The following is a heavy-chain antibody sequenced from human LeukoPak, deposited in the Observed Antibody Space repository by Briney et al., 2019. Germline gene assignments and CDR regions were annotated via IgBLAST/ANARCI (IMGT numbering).Heavy chain of an antibody. CDR2: ISYDGSNK. J-gene: IGHJ4*02. CDR1: GFTFSSYG. Sequence: GGSLRLSCAASGFTFSSYGMHWVRQAPGKGLEWVAVISYDGSNKYYADSVKGRFTISRDNSKNTLYLQMNSLRAEDTAVYYCAKDRSSGWTFDYWGQGTLVTVSS. CDR3: AKDRSSGWTFDY. V-gene: IGHV3-30*18. D-gene: IGHD6-19*01.